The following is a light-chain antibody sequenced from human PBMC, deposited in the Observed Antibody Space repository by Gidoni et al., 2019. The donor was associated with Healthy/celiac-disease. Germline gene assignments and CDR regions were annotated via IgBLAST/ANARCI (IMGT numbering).Light chain of an antibody. V-gene: IGKV2-28*01. CDR2: LGS. CDR1: QSLLHSNGYNY. J-gene: IGKJ1*01. CDR3: MQALQTPWT. Sequence: DIVMTQSPPSLPVTPGEPASISCRSSQSLLHSNGYNYLDWYLQKPGQSPQLLIYLGSNRASGVPDRFSGSGSGTDFTLKISRVEAEDVGVYYCMQALQTPWTFGQXTKVEIK.